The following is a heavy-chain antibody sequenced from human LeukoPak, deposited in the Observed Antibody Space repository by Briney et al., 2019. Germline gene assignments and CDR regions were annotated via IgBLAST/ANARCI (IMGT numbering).Heavy chain of an antibody. CDR3: ARLAYCGNDCYSGFDY. V-gene: IGHV4-30-2*03. CDR1: GGSISSGGYS. CDR2: IYHSGST. Sequence: SETLSLTCAVSGGSISSGGYSWSWIRQPPGKGLEWIGYIYHSGSTYYNPSLKSRVTISIDTSKNQFSLKLSSVTAADTALYYCARLAYCGNDCYSGFDYWGQGTLVTVSS. D-gene: IGHD2-21*02. J-gene: IGHJ4*02.